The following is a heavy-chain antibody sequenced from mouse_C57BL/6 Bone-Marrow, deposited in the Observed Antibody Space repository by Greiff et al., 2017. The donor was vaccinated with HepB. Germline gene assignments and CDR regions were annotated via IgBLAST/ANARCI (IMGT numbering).Heavy chain of an antibody. V-gene: IGHV14-3*01. CDR3: ARGVLRYYSAMDY. J-gene: IGHJ4*01. Sequence: EVKLVESVAELVRPGASVKLSCTASGFNIKNTYMHWVKQRPEQGLEWIGRIDPANGNTKYAPKFQGKANITADTSSNTAYLQLSSLTSEDTAIYYCARGVLRYYSAMDYWGQGTAVTVSS. CDR1: GFNIKNTY. D-gene: IGHD1-1*01. CDR2: IDPANGNT.